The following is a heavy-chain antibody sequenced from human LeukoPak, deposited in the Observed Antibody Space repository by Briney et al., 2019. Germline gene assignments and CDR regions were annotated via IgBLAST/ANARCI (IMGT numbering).Heavy chain of an antibody. V-gene: IGHV3-33*01. Sequence: GGSLRLSCGASGFTFSSHGMHWVRQAPGKGLEWVAVIWYDASNKYYADSVKGRFTISRDNSKNMLYVEMNSLRAEDTAVYYCVRWGSGKVMDVWGKGTTVTVSP. D-gene: IGHD7-27*01. CDR2: IWYDASNK. CDR3: VRWGSGKVMDV. J-gene: IGHJ6*04. CDR1: GFTFSSHG.